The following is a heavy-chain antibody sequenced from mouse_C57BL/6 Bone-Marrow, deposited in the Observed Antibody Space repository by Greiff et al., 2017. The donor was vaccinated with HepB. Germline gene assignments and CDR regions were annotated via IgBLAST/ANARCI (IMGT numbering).Heavy chain of an antibody. Sequence: EVKLVESGGGLVQSGRSLRLSCATSGFTFSDFYMEWVRQAPGKGLEWIAASRNKANDYTTEYSASVKGRFIVSRDTSQSILYLQMNALRAEDTAIYDCARDAEDYYGRRGYFDVWGTGTTVTVSS. CDR1: GFTFSDFY. V-gene: IGHV7-1*01. CDR2: SRNKANDYTT. CDR3: ARDAEDYYGRRGYFDV. D-gene: IGHD1-1*01. J-gene: IGHJ1*03.